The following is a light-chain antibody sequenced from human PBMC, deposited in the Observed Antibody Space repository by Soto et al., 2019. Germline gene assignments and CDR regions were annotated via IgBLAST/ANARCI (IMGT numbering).Light chain of an antibody. CDR3: QQYGNPPPYS. CDR2: GAS. V-gene: IGKV3-20*01. CDR1: QSVSRSL. Sequence: EIVLTQSPGTLSLSPGERATLSCRASQSVSRSLLAWYQQKPGQAPRLLIYGASTRATGIADRFCGSGSGTDFTLTISRLEPEDFAVYYCQQYGNPPPYSFGQGTKLEIK. J-gene: IGKJ2*03.